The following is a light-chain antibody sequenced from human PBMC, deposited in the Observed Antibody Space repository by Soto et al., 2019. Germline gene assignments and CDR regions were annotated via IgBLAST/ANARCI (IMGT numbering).Light chain of an antibody. CDR3: SSYTCSSTPYV. J-gene: IGLJ1*01. CDR2: EVS. Sequence: QSALTQPASVSGSPGQSITISCTGTSSDVGGYNYVSWYQQHPGKAPKLMIYEVSNRPSGVSNRFSGSKSGNTASLTISGLQAEDEADYYCSSYTCSSTPYVFRTGTKLTVL. V-gene: IGLV2-14*01. CDR1: SSDVGGYNY.